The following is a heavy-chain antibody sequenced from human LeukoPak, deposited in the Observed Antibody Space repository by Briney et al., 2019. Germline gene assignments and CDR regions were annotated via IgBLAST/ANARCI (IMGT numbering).Heavy chain of an antibody. CDR1: GFTFTSSA. CDR3: AADWVTMVRGVEHQLDY. V-gene: IGHV1-58*01. D-gene: IGHD3-10*01. J-gene: IGHJ4*02. CDR2: IVVGSGNT. Sequence: SVKVSCKASGFTFTSSAVQWVRQARGQRLEWIGWIVVGSGNTNYAQKFQERVTITRDMSTSTAYMELSSLRSEDTAVYYCAADWVTMVRGVEHQLDYWGQGTLVTVSS.